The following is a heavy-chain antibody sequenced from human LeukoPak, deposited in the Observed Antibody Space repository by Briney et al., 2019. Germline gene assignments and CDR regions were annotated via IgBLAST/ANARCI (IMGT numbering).Heavy chain of an antibody. CDR1: GFTFSSYS. Sequence: GGSLRLSCAASGFTFSSYSMNWVRQAPGKGLEWVSYISSSSSTIYYADSVKGRFTISRDNAQNTLYLQMNSLRAEDTAVYYCARALAVAGSVGGLVDWGQGTLVTVSS. V-gene: IGHV3-48*04. D-gene: IGHD6-19*01. J-gene: IGHJ4*02. CDR3: ARALAVAGSVGGLVD. CDR2: ISSSSSTI.